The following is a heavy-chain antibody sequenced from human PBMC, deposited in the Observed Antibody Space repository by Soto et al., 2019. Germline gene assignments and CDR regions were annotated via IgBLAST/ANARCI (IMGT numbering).Heavy chain of an antibody. D-gene: IGHD2-8*01. CDR1: GYSVLSYG. J-gene: IGHJ4*02. CDR2: INTETGNT. V-gene: IGHV1-18*01. CDR3: VRERPNSNLDI. Sequence: QVQLVQSGAEVKKPGASVKVSCTASGYSVLSYGFSWVRQAPGQGLEWMGYINTETGNTFYAQRLQGRVTMTTNTSTNTAYMELRRLTSDDTDVYCWVRERPNSNLDIWGQGTLITISS.